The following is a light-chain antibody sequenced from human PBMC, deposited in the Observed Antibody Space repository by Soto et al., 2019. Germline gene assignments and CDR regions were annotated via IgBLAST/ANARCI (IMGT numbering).Light chain of an antibody. CDR2: DDN. J-gene: IGLJ1*01. V-gene: IGLV1-51*01. CDR3: GSWDSSLSAYV. CDR1: SSDVGAYNY. Sequence: QSALTQPASVSGSPGQSITISCTGTSSDVGAYNYVSWYQQHPGKPPKLIIYDDNKRPSGIPDRFSGSKSGTSATLGITGFQTGDEADYYCGSWDSSLSAYVFGTGTKVTVL.